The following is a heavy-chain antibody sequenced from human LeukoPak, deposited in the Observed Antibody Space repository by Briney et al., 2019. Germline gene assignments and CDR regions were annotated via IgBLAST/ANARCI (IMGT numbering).Heavy chain of an antibody. Sequence: GGSLRLSCAASGFTFSSYGMHWVRQAPGKGLEWVAVISYDGSNKYYADSVKGRFTISRDNSKNTLYLRMNSLRAEDTVVYYCAKGTGGIVVVPAAPRPAGPVLYYFDYWGQGTLVTVSS. CDR3: AKGTGGIVVVPAAPRPAGPVLYYFDY. CDR1: GFTFSSYG. D-gene: IGHD2-2*01. J-gene: IGHJ4*02. CDR2: ISYDGSNK. V-gene: IGHV3-30*18.